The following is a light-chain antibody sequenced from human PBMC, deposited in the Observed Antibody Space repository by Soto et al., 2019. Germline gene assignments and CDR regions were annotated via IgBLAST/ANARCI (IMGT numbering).Light chain of an antibody. V-gene: IGKV3-20*01. Sequence: ETVLTQSPRTLAVSAGEIATLACRASQSVTTFLAWYQQKPGQAPRLLIYDASTRATGIPDRSSGSGSGTDFNLTIRRLEPDDFAVYYCQQYGSSPQAFGQGTKVDI. CDR2: DAS. J-gene: IGKJ1*01. CDR1: QSVTTF. CDR3: QQYGSSPQA.